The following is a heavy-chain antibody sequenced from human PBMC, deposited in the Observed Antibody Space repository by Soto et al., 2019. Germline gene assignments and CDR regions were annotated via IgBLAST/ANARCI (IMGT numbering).Heavy chain of an antibody. CDR1: GGSFSGYY. J-gene: IGHJ5*02. Sequence: SETLSLTCAVYGGSFSGYYWSWIRQPPGKGLEWIGEINHSGSTNYNPSLKSRVTISVDTSKNQFSLKLSSVTAADTAVYYCARERVNYGGYSGVHGWFDPWGQGTLVTVSS. CDR3: ARERVNYGGYSGVHGWFDP. V-gene: IGHV4-34*01. CDR2: INHSGST. D-gene: IGHD4-17*01.